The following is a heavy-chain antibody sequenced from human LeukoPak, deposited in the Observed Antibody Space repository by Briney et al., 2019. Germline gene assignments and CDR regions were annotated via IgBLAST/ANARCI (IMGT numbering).Heavy chain of an antibody. CDR3: AKDFGRMPMTDAFDI. V-gene: IGHV3-23*01. J-gene: IGHJ3*02. D-gene: IGHD3-10*01. CDR1: GFTFSSYA. CDR2: ISGSGGST. Sequence: GSLRLSCAASGFTFSSYAMSWVRQAPGKGLEWVSAISGSGGSTYSADSVKGRFPISRDNSKNTLYLQMNSLRAEDTAVYYCAKDFGRMPMTDAFDIWGQGTMVTVSS.